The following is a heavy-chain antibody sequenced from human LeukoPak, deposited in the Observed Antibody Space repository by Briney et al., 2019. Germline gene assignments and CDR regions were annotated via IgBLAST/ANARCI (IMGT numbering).Heavy chain of an antibody. J-gene: IGHJ3*02. D-gene: IGHD2-15*01. Sequence: SETLSLTCTVSGGSISSYYWSWIRQPPGKGLGWIGYIYYSGSTNYNPSLKSRVTISVDTSKNQFSLKLSSVTAADTAVYYCARVVVVAASDAFDIWGQGTMVTVSS. CDR1: GGSISSYY. CDR2: IYYSGST. CDR3: ARVVVVAASDAFDI. V-gene: IGHV4-59*08.